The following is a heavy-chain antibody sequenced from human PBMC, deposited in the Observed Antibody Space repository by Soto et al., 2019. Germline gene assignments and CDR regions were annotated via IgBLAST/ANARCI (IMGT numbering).Heavy chain of an antibody. CDR3: ARRESSSWYGTYYYYGMDV. V-gene: IGHV4-39*01. J-gene: IGHJ6*02. CDR1: GGSISSSSYY. Sequence: SETLSLTCTVSGGSISSSSYYWGWIRQPPGKGLEWIGSIYYSGSTYYNPSLKSRVTISVDTSKNQFSLKLSSVTAADTAVYYCARRESSSWYGTYYYYGMDVWGQGTTVTVSS. CDR2: IYYSGST. D-gene: IGHD6-13*01.